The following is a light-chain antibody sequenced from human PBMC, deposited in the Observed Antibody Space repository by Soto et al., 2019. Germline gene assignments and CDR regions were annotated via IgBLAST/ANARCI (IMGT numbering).Light chain of an antibody. J-gene: IGKJ2*01. Sequence: DIQMTQSPSSLSASVGDRVTITCRASQSISSYLNWYQQKPGKAPKLLIYAASSLQSGVPSRFSGSGSGTDFTLPISSLQPEDFAPYYCQQSYSTLYTFGQGTKLEIK. CDR1: QSISSY. CDR2: AAS. CDR3: QQSYSTLYT. V-gene: IGKV1-39*01.